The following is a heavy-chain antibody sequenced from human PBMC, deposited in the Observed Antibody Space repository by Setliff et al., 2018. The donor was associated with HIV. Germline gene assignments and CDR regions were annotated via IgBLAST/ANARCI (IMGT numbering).Heavy chain of an antibody. CDR2: INPNTGGT. J-gene: IGHJ4*02. V-gene: IGHV1-2*02. CDR1: GYTFTGYY. CDR3: ARDATYDYVWGTSSLVLDY. Sequence: ASVKVSCKASGYTFTGYYMHWVRQAPGQGLEWMGWINPNTGGTNYAQKFQGRVTMTRDTSISTAYMELSSLRSEDTAVYYCARDATYDYVWGTSSLVLDYWGQGTLVTVSS. D-gene: IGHD3-16*01.